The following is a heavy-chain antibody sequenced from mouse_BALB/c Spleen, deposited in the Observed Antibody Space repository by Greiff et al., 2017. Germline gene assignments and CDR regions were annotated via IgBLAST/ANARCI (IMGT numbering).Heavy chain of an antibody. V-gene: IGHV1-82*01. J-gene: IGHJ4*01. CDR2: IYPGDGDT. CDR3: ARGYEGGYAMDY. D-gene: IGHD2-14*01. CDR1: GYAFSSSW. Sequence: VKLMESGPELVKPGASVKISCKASGYAFSSSWMNWVKQRPGQGLEWIGRIYPGDGDTNYNGKFKGKATLTADKSSSTAYMQLSSLTSVDSAVYFCARGYEGGYAMDYWGQGTSVTVSS.